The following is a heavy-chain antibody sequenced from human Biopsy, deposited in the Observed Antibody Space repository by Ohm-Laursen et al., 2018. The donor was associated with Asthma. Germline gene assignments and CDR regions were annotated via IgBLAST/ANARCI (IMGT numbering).Heavy chain of an antibody. CDR1: GFTVSRDH. CDR3: ARTFHFWSPYHAEHYQL. V-gene: IGHV3-7*01. Sequence: SLRLSCTASGFTVSRDHMFWIRQAPGKGLEWVANIKHDGTEKNHVDSLKGRFTISRDNAKNSLYLQMNSLRAEDTAVYYCARTFHFWSPYHAEHYQLWGQGTLVTVPS. CDR2: IKHDGTEK. D-gene: IGHD3-3*02. J-gene: IGHJ1*01.